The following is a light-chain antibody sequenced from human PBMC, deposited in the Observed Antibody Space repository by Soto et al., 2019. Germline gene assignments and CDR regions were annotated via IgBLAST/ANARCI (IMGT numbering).Light chain of an antibody. V-gene: IGLV2-23*02. CDR2: EVS. CDR1: SSDVGSYNL. J-gene: IGLJ1*01. CDR3: CSYAGSSTV. Sequence: QSALTQPASVSGSPGQSITISCTGTSSDVGSYNLVSWYQQHPGKAPKLMICEVSKRPSGVSNRFSGSKSGNTASLTISGLQAEYEADYYCCSYAGSSTVFGTGTKVTVL.